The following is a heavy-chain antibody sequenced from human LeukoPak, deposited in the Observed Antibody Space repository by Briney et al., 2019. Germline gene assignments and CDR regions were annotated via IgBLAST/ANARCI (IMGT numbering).Heavy chain of an antibody. D-gene: IGHD2-15*01. V-gene: IGHV3-30-3*01. CDR3: ARESNRWYDMDV. Sequence: GGSLRLSCAGSGFTFRSYAIHWVRLAPVKGLEWVALISHDGSHEYYADSVKGRLTISRDNPKNTVYLQMNGLTTEDTAVYYCARESNRWYDMDVWGQGTTVTVSS. CDR1: GFTFRSYA. CDR2: ISHDGSHE. J-gene: IGHJ6*02.